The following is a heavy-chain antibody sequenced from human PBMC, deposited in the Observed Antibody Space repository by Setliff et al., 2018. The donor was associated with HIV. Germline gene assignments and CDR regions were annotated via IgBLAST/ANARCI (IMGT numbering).Heavy chain of an antibody. J-gene: IGHJ4*02. Sequence: GGSLRLSCLTSGFTFGDYALSWFRQAPGKGLEWVGRIKSKIDGETTDYAAPVKGRFTISRDDSKNILYLQLNSLKIGDTAVYHCIADLTDPPALGPDYWGQGTLVTVSS. CDR3: IADLTDPPALGPDY. CDR2: IKSKIDGETT. CDR1: GFTFGDYA. V-gene: IGHV3-15*01.